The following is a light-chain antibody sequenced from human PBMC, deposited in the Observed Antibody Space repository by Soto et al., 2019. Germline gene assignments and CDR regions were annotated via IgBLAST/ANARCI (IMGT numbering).Light chain of an antibody. CDR1: SSNIGSKY. CDR3: AAWDGSLRGWV. V-gene: IGLV1-47*01. Sequence: QSVLTQPPSASGTPGQRVTISCSGSSSNIGSKYVYCYQQLPGTAPKLLIYRNDQRPSGVPDRFSGSKSGTSASLAISGLRSEDEADYYCAAWDGSLRGWVFGGGTKLTVL. CDR2: RND. J-gene: IGLJ3*02.